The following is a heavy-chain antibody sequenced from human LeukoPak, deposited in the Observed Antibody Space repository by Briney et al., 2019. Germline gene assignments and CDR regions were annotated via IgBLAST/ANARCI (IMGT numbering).Heavy chain of an antibody. CDR3: ARNHGGREVVADCFDT. V-gene: IGHV3-53*01. Sequence: PGGSLTLSCAASGFTVSSNYMSWVRQAPGKGLEWVSGIYSGGSTYYADSVRDRFTISRDNSKNTLYLQIKRLRAEDTAVYYCARNHGGREVVADCFDTWGQRNLVTVSS. J-gene: IGHJ5*02. CDR2: IYSGGST. D-gene: IGHD2-15*01. CDR1: GFTVSSNY.